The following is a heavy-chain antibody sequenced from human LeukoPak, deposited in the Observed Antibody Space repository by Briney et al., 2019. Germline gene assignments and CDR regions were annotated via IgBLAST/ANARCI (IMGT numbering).Heavy chain of an antibody. CDR3: ARGRYYDFWSGPIALDY. J-gene: IGHJ4*02. CDR2: INHSGST. D-gene: IGHD3-3*01. CDR1: GGSFSGYY. V-gene: IGHV4-34*01. Sequence: ASETLSLTCAVYGGSFSGYYWSWIRQPPGKGLEWIGEINHSGSTNYNPSLKSRVTISVDTSKNQFSLKLSSVAAADTAVYYCARGRYYDFWSGPIALDYWGQGTLVTVSS.